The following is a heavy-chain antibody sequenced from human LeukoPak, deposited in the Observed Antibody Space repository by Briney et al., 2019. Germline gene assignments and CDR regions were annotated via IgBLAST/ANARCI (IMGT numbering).Heavy chain of an antibody. V-gene: IGHV4-61*08. CDR2: IYYSGST. D-gene: IGHD3-22*01. CDR3: ARGRSGYYDSSGVLDY. J-gene: IGHJ4*02. Sequence: PSETLSLTCAVSGGSISSGGYSWSWIRQPPGKGLEWIGYIYYSGSTNYNPSLKSRVTISVDTSKNQFSLKLSSVTAADTAVYYCARGRSGYYDSSGVLDYWGQGTLVTVSS. CDR1: GGSISSGGYS.